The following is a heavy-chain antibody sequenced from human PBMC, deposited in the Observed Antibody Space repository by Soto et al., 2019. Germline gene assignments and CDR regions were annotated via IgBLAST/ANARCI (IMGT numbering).Heavy chain of an antibody. V-gene: IGHV3-48*02. CDR1: GFTFNSYS. Sequence: EVHLVESGGGSVQPGGSLRLSCAASGFTFNSYSMHWVRQAPGKGLEWVSYITGSSSAIYYADSVKGRFTISRDNAKKSLSLHMNSLRDEDTAVYYCAGGYCNGGSCYPGIYWGQGTLVSVSS. J-gene: IGHJ4*02. CDR2: ITGSSSAI. CDR3: AGGYCNGGSCYPGIY. D-gene: IGHD2-15*01.